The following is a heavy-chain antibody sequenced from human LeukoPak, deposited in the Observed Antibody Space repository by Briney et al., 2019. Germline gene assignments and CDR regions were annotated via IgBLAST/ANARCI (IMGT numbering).Heavy chain of an antibody. D-gene: IGHD5-18*01. CDR1: GYTFTSYG. CDR2: ISAYNGNT. CDR3: ARVDTAMVTDFYYYYGMDV. J-gene: IGHJ6*02. V-gene: IGHV1-18*01. Sequence: ASVKVSCKASGYTFTSYGISWVRQAPGQGREWMGWISAYNGNTNYAQKLQGRVTMTTDTSTSTAYMELRSLRSDDTAVYYCARVDTAMVTDFYYYYGMDVWGQGTTVTVSS.